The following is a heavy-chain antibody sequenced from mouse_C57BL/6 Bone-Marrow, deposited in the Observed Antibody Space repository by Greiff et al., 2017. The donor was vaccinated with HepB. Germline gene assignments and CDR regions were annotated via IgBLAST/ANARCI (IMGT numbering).Heavy chain of an antibody. Sequence: VQLQQSGTVLARPGASVKMSCKTSGYTFTSYWMYWVKQRPGQGLEWIGAIYPGNSDTSYNQKFKGKAKLTAVTSASTAYMELSSLTDEDSAVYYCTSYDYGSSLYYFDYWGQGTTLTVSS. CDR2: IYPGNSDT. V-gene: IGHV1-5*01. D-gene: IGHD1-1*01. J-gene: IGHJ2*01. CDR3: TSYDYGSSLYYFDY. CDR1: GYTFTSYW.